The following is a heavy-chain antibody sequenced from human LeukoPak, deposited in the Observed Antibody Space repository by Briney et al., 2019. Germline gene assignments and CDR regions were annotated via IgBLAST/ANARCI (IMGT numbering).Heavy chain of an antibody. J-gene: IGHJ6*02. CDR2: ISQEGNDR. Sequence: PGGSLRLSCAASGFTFSSYDMHWVRQAPGKGLEGVAVISQEGNDRYYADSVKGRFTVSRDHSKSTLYLQMNSLRAEDTAVYYCAKVMEDSAGYYGNYYYYGMDVWGQGTTVTVSS. V-gene: IGHV3-30*18. D-gene: IGHD3-22*01. CDR3: AKVMEDSAGYYGNYYYYGMDV. CDR1: GFTFSSYD.